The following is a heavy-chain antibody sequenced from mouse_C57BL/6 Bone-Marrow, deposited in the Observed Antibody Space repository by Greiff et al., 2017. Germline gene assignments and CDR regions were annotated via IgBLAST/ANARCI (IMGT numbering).Heavy chain of an antibody. J-gene: IGHJ3*01. V-gene: IGHV5-4*01. CDR3: ARDDYDPKGLFAY. D-gene: IGHD2-4*01. CDR2: ISDGGSYT. CDR1: GFTFSSYA. Sequence: EVKVVESGGGLVKPGGSLKLSCAASGFTFSSYAMSWVRQTPEKRLEWVATISDGGSYTYYPDNVKGRFTISRDNAKNNLYLQMSHLKSEDTAMYYCARDDYDPKGLFAYWGQGTLVTVSA.